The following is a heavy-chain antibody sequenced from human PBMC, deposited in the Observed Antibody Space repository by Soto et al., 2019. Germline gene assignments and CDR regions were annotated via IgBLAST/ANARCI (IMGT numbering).Heavy chain of an antibody. CDR1: GFSFSEFY. V-gene: IGHV3-72*01. CDR2: SRNKDNNFST. J-gene: IGHJ6*02. CDR3: ALSYYGLGG. Sequence: GGSLRLSCAASGFSFSEFYMDWVRQAPGKGLEWVGRSRNKDNNFSTQYAASVEGRFTISRHDSQNSLFLQMNSLKIEDTAIYYCALSYYGLGGLGQGTTVTVSS.